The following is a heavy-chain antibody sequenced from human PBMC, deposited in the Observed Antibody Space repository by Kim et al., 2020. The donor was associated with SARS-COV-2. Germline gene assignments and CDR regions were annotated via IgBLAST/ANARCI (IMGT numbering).Heavy chain of an antibody. V-gene: IGHV3-33*01. J-gene: IGHJ6*02. CDR2: IWYDGSNK. CDR3: ARAPGKYCSSTSCYTPWYYYYGMDV. D-gene: IGHD2-2*02. CDR1: GFTFSSYG. Sequence: GGSLRLSCAASGFTFSSYGMHWVRQAPGKGLEWVAVIWYDGSNKYYADSVKGRFTISRDNSKNTLYLQMNSLRAEDTAVYYCARAPGKYCSSTSCYTPWYYYYGMDVWGQGTTVTVSS.